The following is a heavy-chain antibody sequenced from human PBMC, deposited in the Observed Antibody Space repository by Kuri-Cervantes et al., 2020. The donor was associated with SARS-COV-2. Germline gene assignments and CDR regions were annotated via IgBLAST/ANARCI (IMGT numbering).Heavy chain of an antibody. CDR1: GFSFSTNV. J-gene: IGHJ4*02. CDR3: AKTSGYNYYFAY. Sequence: GESLKTSCAASGFSFSTNVMAWVRQAPGKGLEWVSTMSGSGASTHYADSVEGRFTISRDNSKNLLYLQMYSLSAEDTAVYYCAKTSGYNYYFAYWGQGSLVTVSS. D-gene: IGHD5-24*01. V-gene: IGHV3-23*01. CDR2: MSGSGAST.